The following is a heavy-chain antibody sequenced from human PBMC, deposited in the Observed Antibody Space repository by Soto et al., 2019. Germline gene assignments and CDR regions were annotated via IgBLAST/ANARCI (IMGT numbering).Heavy chain of an antibody. D-gene: IGHD3-22*01. CDR1: GYRFTHYV. CDR2: IGAGDGKT. CDR3: VRDYASDSGVHLDF. J-gene: IGHJ4*02. V-gene: IGHV1-3*01. Sequence: QVQLVQSGTEVKKPGASVKVSCKASGYRFTHYVIHWVRQAPGQRPEWMGWIGAGDGKTYYSQNFQGRVTITKDTSASTAYMELSSLISEDTAVYYCVRDYASDSGVHLDFWGQGTLVTVSS.